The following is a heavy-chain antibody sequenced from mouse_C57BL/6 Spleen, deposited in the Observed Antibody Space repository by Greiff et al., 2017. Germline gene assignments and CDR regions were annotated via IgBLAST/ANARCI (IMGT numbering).Heavy chain of an antibody. D-gene: IGHD2-2*01. CDR3: ARRGGYDVEAMDY. V-gene: IGHV1-54*01. CDR2: INPGSGGT. CDR1: GYAFTNYL. J-gene: IGHJ4*01. Sequence: VQLQQSGAELVRPGTSVKVSCKASGYAFTNYLIEWVKQRPGQGLEWIGVINPGSGGTNYNEKFKGKATLTADKSSSTAYMQLSSLTSEDSAVYFGARRGGYDVEAMDYWGQGTSVTVSS.